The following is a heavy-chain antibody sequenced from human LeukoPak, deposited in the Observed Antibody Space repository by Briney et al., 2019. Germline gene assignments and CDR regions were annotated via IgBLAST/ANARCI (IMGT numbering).Heavy chain of an antibody. V-gene: IGHV3-23*01. Sequence: PGGSLRLSCAASGFTFSNAWMSWVRQAPGKGLEWVSAISGSGGSTYYADSVKGRFTISRDNSKNTLYLQMNSLRAEDTAVYYCAKDRSYFYYDILTGYDFDYWGQGTLVTVSS. CDR2: ISGSGGST. D-gene: IGHD3-9*01. CDR1: GFTFSNAW. CDR3: AKDRSYFYYDILTGYDFDY. J-gene: IGHJ4*02.